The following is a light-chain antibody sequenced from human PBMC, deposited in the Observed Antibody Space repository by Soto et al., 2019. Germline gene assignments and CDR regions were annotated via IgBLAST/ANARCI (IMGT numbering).Light chain of an antibody. CDR2: GAS. Sequence: ELVLTQSPGTLSLSPGERAILSCRASQSVNGRFLAWYQQKPGQAPRLLIHGASSRATGIPDRFSGSGSGTDFTLTISRLEPEDFATYYCQQANSYPWTFGQGTKVDIK. CDR1: QSVNGRF. J-gene: IGKJ1*01. V-gene: IGKV3-20*01. CDR3: QQANSYPWT.